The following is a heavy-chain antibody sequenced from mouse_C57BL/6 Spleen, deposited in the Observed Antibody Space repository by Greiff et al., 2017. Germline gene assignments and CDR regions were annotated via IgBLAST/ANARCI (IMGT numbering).Heavy chain of an antibody. D-gene: IGHD2-4*01. CDR3: ARDDYDVRFAY. CDR2: IDPSDSET. Sequence: QVQLQQPGAELVRPGSSVKLSCKASGYTFTSYWMHWVKQRPIQGLEWIGNIDPSDSETHYNQKFKDKATLTVDKSSSTAYMQLSSLTSEDSAVYYRARDDYDVRFAYWGQGTLVTVSA. CDR1: GYTFTSYW. V-gene: IGHV1-52*01. J-gene: IGHJ3*01.